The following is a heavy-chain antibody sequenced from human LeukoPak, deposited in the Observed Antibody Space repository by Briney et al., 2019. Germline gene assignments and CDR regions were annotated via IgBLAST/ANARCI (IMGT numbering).Heavy chain of an antibody. J-gene: IGHJ3*02. CDR2: VSSDSSII. V-gene: IGHV3-48*02. CDR3: ARDVAYAFDI. Sequence: GGSLRLSCAASGFTFSSYSMNWVRQAPGEGLEWVSYVSSDSSIIYYAVSVKGRLTISRDNAKNSLYLQMNSLRDEDTALYYCARDVAYAFDIWGQGTMVTVSS. CDR1: GFTFSSYS.